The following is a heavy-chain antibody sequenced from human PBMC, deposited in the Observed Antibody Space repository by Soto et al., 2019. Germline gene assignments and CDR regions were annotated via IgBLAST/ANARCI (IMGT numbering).Heavy chain of an antibody. Sequence: QITLKESGPTLVRPTQTLTLTCAFSGFSLSTSGVGVGWIRQPPGKALEWLAVIYWDDSKHYSPSLRSRLTITKDTSKNQVVLTMTNMDPMDTGTYDCAHKCPEDWPLDYWGQGTLVTVSS. D-gene: IGHD3-9*01. V-gene: IGHV2-5*02. CDR1: GFSLSTSGVG. CDR3: AHKCPEDWPLDY. CDR2: IYWDDSK. J-gene: IGHJ4*02.